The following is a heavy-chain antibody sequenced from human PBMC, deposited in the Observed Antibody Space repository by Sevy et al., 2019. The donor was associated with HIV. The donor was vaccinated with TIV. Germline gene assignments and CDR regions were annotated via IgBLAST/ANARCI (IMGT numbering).Heavy chain of an antibody. J-gene: IGHJ6*03. V-gene: IGHV3-30*18. CDR1: GFTFSSYG. Sequence: GSLRLSCAASGFTFSSYGMHWVRQAPGKGLEWVAVISYDGSNKYYADSVKGRFTISRDNSKNTLYLQMNSLRAEDTAVYYCAKDTHSSGWPYYYYYYMDVWGKGTTVTVSS. CDR3: AKDTHSSGWPYYYYYYMDV. CDR2: ISYDGSNK. D-gene: IGHD6-19*01.